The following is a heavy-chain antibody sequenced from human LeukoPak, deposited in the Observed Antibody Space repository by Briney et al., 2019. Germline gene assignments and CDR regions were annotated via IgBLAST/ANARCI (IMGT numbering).Heavy chain of an antibody. D-gene: IGHD4-17*01. J-gene: IGHJ1*01. Sequence: KTSETLSLTCTVSGGSISSGSYYWSWIRQPAGKGLEWIGRIYTSGSTNYNPSLKSRVTISVDTSKNQFSLKLSSVTAADTAVYYCARESYGDYQGWGQGTLVTVSS. CDR1: GGSISSGSYY. CDR3: ARESYGDYQG. CDR2: IYTSGST. V-gene: IGHV4-61*02.